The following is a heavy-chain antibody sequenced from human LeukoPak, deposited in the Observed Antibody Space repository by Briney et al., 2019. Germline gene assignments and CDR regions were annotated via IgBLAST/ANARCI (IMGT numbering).Heavy chain of an antibody. CDR2: ISSSSSYI. CDR1: GFTFSSYS. V-gene: IGHV3-21*01. CDR3: AREGGPFDY. D-gene: IGHD3-16*01. Sequence: GGSLRLSCAASGFTFSSYSMNWVRQAPGKGLEWVSSISSSSSYIYYVDSVKGRFTISRDNAKNSLYLQMNSLRAEDTAVYYCAREGGPFDYWGQGTLVTVSS. J-gene: IGHJ4*02.